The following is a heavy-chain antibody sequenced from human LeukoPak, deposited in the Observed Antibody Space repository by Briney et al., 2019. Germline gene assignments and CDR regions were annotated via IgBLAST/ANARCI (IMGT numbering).Heavy chain of an antibody. J-gene: IGHJ4*02. Sequence: GGSLRLSCAASGFNFSSYAMSWVRQAPGKGLEWVSAISGSGGSTYYADSVKGRFTISRDNSKNTLYLQMNSLRAEDTAVYYWARWGGGGYNVWGQGTLVTVSS. CDR1: GFNFSSYA. V-gene: IGHV3-23*01. CDR3: ARWGGGGYNV. D-gene: IGHD5-18*01. CDR2: ISGSGGST.